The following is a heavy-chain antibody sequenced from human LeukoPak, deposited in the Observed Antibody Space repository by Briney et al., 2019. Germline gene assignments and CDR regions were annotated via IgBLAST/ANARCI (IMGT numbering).Heavy chain of an antibody. V-gene: IGHV4-59*01. CDR3: ARRIASSGQGFDY. CDR2: ISYTGST. J-gene: IGHJ4*02. CDR1: GGSISSDY. Sequence: SETLSLTCTVSGGSISSDYWSWIRQAPGKGLEWIGYISYTGSTNYNPSLKSQVTISVDMSKSQFSLKLNSVTAADTAVYYCARRIASSGQGFDYRGQGTLVTVSS. D-gene: IGHD6-13*01.